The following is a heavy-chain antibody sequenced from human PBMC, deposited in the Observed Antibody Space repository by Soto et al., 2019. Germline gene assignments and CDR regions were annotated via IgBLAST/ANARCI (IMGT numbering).Heavy chain of an antibody. CDR1: GFTFTSYA. Sequence: ASVKVSCKASGFTFTSYAMQWLRQARGKRLEWIGWIVVGSGNTNYAQKFQERVTITTELSTSTAYMELSSLRSEDTAVYYCAAGYCSGGSCYDNWFDPWGQGTLVTVSS. CDR3: AAGYCSGGSCYDNWFDP. V-gene: IGHV1-58*02. CDR2: IVVGSGNT. D-gene: IGHD2-15*01. J-gene: IGHJ5*02.